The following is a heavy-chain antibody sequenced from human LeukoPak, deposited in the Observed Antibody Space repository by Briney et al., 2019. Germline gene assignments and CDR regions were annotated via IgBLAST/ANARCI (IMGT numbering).Heavy chain of an antibody. CDR2: ISYDGSNK. V-gene: IGHV3-30-3*01. CDR3: ARGTAVAGHFDY. CDR1: GFTFSSYA. D-gene: IGHD6-19*01. J-gene: IGHJ4*02. Sequence: GRSLRLSCAASGFTFSSYAMHWVRQAPGKGLEWVAVISYDGSNKYYADSVKGRFTISRDNSKNTLYLQMNSLRAEDTAVYYCARGTAVAGHFDYWGQGTLVTVSS.